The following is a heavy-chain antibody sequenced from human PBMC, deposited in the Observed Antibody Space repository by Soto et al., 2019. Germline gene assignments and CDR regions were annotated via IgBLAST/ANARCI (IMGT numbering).Heavy chain of an antibody. CDR2: ISGSGGTK. D-gene: IGHD2-8*01. V-gene: IGHV3-48*02. CDR3: AKYCSSDVCFDY. J-gene: IGHJ4*02. Sequence: HPGGSLRLSCASSGFTFSSCSMNWVRQAPGKGLEWVSFISGSGGTKYYADSVKGRFTISRDNAKNSLYLQMSSLRDEDTAVYYCAKYCSSDVCFDYWGQGTLVTVSS. CDR1: GFTFSSCS.